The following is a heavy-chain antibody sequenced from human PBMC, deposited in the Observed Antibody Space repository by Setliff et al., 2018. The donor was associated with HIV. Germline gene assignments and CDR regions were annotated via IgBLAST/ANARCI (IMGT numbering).Heavy chain of an antibody. Sequence: SETLSLTCNVSGGSISSYYWSWIRQPPGKGLEWIGYVYTSGSTNYNPSLKSRVTISVDTSKNQFSLKLTSVTAQDTAVYYCARAYFGSGIYYWGQGTLVTVSS. D-gene: IGHD3-10*01. CDR3: ARAYFGSGIYY. V-gene: IGHV4-4*09. J-gene: IGHJ4*02. CDR1: GGSISSYY. CDR2: VYTSGST.